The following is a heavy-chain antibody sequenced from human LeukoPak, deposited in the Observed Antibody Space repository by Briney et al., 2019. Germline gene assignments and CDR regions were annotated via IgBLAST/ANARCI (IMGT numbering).Heavy chain of an antibody. CDR1: GFTFSSYA. V-gene: IGHV3-74*01. CDR3: VRVQGHPPNGLDI. Sequence: PGGSLRLSCAASGFTFSSYATSWVRQAPGKGLEWVSRINSDGSSTSYADSVKGRFTISRDNAKNTLYLQMNSLRAEDTAVYYCVRVQGHPPNGLDIWGQGTMVTVSS. CDR2: INSDGSST. J-gene: IGHJ3*02. D-gene: IGHD2-8*01.